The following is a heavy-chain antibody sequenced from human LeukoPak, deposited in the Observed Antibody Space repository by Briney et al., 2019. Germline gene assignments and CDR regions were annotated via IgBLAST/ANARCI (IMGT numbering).Heavy chain of an antibody. Sequence: GESLKISCKGSGYNFTNYWIGWVRHMPGKGLEWMGIIYPGDSDTRYSPSFQGQVTISADKSISTAYLQWSSLKASDTAMYYCARLRAGLKVAGTRGYAFAIWGQGTMVTVSS. J-gene: IGHJ3*02. CDR3: ARLRAGLKVAGTRGYAFAI. V-gene: IGHV5-51*01. D-gene: IGHD6-19*01. CDR1: GYNFTNYW. CDR2: IYPGDSDT.